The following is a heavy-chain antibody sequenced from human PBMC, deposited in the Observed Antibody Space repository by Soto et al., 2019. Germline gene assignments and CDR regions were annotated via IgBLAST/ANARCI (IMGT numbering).Heavy chain of an antibody. Sequence: ASVKVSCKASGYTFTSYGISWVRQAPGQGLEWMGWISAYNGNTNYARKLQGRVTMTTDTSTSTAYMELRSLRSDDTAVYYCARVRTWSGSHRWFDPWGQGTLVTVSS. CDR3: ARVRTWSGSHRWFDP. CDR1: GYTFTSYG. CDR2: ISAYNGNT. D-gene: IGHD3-3*01. J-gene: IGHJ5*02. V-gene: IGHV1-18*01.